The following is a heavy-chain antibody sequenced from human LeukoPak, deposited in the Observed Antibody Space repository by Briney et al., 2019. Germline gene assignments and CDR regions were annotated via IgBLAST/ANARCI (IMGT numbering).Heavy chain of an antibody. J-gene: IGHJ4*02. Sequence: GGSLRLSCAASRFTFSSYGMHWVRQAPGKGLEWVAFIHYDGSNKYYADSVKGRFTISRDNSKNTLYLQMNSLRAEDTAVYYCAKDKGHFNIVVPAAMPYFDYWGQGTLVTVSS. CDR3: AKDKGHFNIVVPAAMPYFDY. CDR2: IHYDGSNK. V-gene: IGHV3-30*02. CDR1: RFTFSSYG. D-gene: IGHD2-2*01.